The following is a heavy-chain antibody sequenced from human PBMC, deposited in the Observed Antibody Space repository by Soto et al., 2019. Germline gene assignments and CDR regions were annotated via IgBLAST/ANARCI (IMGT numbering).Heavy chain of an antibody. Sequence: QVQLVQSGAEVKKPGASVKVSCKASGYTFTSYGISWVRQAPGQGLEWMGWISAYNGNTKYAQKFQGRVTMTTDTATRTAYMEVRRPRPAATAAHCSTREAAAGINAYRGQGALVTVSS. CDR2: ISAYNGNT. CDR1: GYTFTSYG. D-gene: IGHD6-13*01. J-gene: IGHJ4*02. CDR3: TREAAAGINAY. V-gene: IGHV1-18*01.